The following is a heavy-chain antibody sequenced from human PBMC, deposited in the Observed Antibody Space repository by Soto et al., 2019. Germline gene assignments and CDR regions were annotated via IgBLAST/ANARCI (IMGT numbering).Heavy chain of an antibody. D-gene: IGHD2-21*02. V-gene: IGHV4-34*01. CDR3: ARADRTLVTSYGLDV. CDR1: GGSFSGFC. CDR2: INHSGTT. J-gene: IGHJ6*02. Sequence: SETLSLTCAVSGGSFSGFCWTWIRQPPGEGLEWIGEINHSGTTNFNPSLRSRLTISLDSSKKHFSLKLTSMTAADAAVYYCARADRTLVTSYGLDVWGQGTTVTVSS.